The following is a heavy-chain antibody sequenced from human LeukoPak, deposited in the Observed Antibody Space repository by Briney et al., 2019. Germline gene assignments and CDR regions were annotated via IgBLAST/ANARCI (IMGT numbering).Heavy chain of an antibody. J-gene: IGHJ4*02. CDR1: GFTFSSYA. CDR2: ISGGADLI. D-gene: IGHD3-10*01. V-gene: IGHV3-23*01. Sequence: GGSLRLSCAASGFTFSSYAMSWVRQAPGKGLEWVSAISGGADLIYYADSVKGRFIISRDNSRNTLSLQMNSLRAEDTAVYYCANPIRDYYGSGSPTVSAYWGQGTLVTVSS. CDR3: ANPIRDYYGSGSPTVSAY.